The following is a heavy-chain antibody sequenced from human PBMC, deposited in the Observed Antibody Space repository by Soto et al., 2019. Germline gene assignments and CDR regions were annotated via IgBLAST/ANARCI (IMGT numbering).Heavy chain of an antibody. CDR3: AKEDVFDY. CDR2: ISYDGSNK. V-gene: IGHV3-30*18. J-gene: IGHJ4*02. Sequence: PGGSLRLSCAASGSTFSSYGMHWVRQAPGKGLEWVAVISYDGSNKYYADSVKGRFTISRDNSKNTLYLQMNSLRAEDTAVYYCAKEDVFDYWGQGTLVTVSS. D-gene: IGHD3-16*01. CDR1: GSTFSSYG.